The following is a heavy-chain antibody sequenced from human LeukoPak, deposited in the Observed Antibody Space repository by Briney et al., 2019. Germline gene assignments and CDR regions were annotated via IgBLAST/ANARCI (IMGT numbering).Heavy chain of an antibody. V-gene: IGHV1-2*04. J-gene: IGHJ3*02. CDR1: GYTFTGYY. CDR3: ARAGYSSSWGAADAFDI. D-gene: IGHD6-13*01. Sequence: ASVKVSCKASGYTFTGYYMHWVRQAPGQGLEWMGWINPNSGGTNYAQKFQGWVTMTRDTSISTAYMELSRLRSDDTAVYYCARAGYSSSWGAADAFDIWGQGTMVTVSS. CDR2: INPNSGGT.